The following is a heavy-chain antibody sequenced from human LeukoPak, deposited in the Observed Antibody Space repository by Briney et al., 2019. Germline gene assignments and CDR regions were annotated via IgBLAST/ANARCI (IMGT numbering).Heavy chain of an antibody. CDR2: INHSGST. CDR1: GGSFSGYY. J-gene: IGHJ4*02. CDR3: AREIFPIYYFDY. V-gene: IGHV4-34*01. D-gene: IGHD5-24*01. Sequence: SETLSLTCAVYGGSFSGYYWSWIRQPPGKGLEWIGEINHSGSTKYNPSLKSRVTISVDTSKNQLSLKLSSVTAADTAVYYCAREIFPIYYFDYWGQGTLVTVSS.